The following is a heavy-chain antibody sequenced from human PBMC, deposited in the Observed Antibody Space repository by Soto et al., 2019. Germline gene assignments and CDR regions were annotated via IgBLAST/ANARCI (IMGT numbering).Heavy chain of an antibody. CDR3: GSGGGRGWFGEVMDV. CDR2: MNPNSGNT. V-gene: IGHV1-8*01. CDR1: GYTFASYD. D-gene: IGHD3-10*01. J-gene: IGHJ6*02. Sequence: GASVKVSCKASGYTFASYDINWVRQATGQGLEWMGWMNPNSGNTGYAQKFQGRVNMNRNTSISTAYMELSSLRSEDTAVYYCGSGGGRGWFGEVMDVWGQGTTVTVSS.